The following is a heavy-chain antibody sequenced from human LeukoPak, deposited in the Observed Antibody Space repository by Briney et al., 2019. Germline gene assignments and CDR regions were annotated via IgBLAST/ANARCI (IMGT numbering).Heavy chain of an antibody. CDR2: ISYDGSNK. CDR1: GFTFSSYA. D-gene: IGHD2-21*02. CDR3: AREIVVVTAIDY. V-gene: IGHV3-30-3*01. J-gene: IGHJ4*02. Sequence: GGSLRLSCAASGFTFSSYAMSWVRQAPGKGLEWVAVISYDGSNKYYADSVKGRFTISRDNSKNTLYLQMNSLRAEDTAVYYCAREIVVVTAIDYWGQGTLVTVSS.